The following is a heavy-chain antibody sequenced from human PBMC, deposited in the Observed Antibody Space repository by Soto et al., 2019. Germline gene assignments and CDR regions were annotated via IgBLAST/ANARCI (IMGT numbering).Heavy chain of an antibody. CDR2: IYSGGST. Sequence: PGGSLRLSCAASGFTVSSNYMSWVRQAPGKGLEWVSVIYSGGSTYYADSVRGRFTISRDNSKNTLYLQMKSLRAEDTAVYYCARDRAMMSYVDPWGQGTLVTVSS. D-gene: IGHD3-22*01. V-gene: IGHV3-53*01. J-gene: IGHJ5*02. CDR1: GFTVSSNY. CDR3: ARDRAMMSYVDP.